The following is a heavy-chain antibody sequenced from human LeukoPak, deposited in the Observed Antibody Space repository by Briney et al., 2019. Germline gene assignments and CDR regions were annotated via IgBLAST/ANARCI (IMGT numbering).Heavy chain of an antibody. V-gene: IGHV3-7*01. CDR2: IKEDGREK. J-gene: IGHJ6*04. CDR3: ARDGVVNFWVSYGTYNYYYHMDV. Sequence: GGSLRLSCAASGFTLFDSLMRWVRQAPGRGLEWVANIKEDGREKDYVDSVKGRFTISRDNAQSSLYLQMDSLRAEDTAVYYCARDGVVNFWVSYGTYNYYYHMDVWGKGTTVTVSS. D-gene: IGHD3-16*01. CDR1: GFTLFDSL.